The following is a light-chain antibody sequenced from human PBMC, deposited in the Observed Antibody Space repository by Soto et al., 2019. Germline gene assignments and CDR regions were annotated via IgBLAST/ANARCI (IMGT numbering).Light chain of an antibody. CDR2: WAS. J-gene: IGKJ1*01. CDR1: QNILYNSYNKNY. V-gene: IGKV4-1*01. CDR3: QHYYSRPPT. Sequence: DIVMTQSPDSLAVSLGERATINCKSSQNILYNSYNKNYLAWYQQRPGQPPKLLISWASTRESGVPDRFSGSGSWTDFTLAISSLQAEDVAVYYCQHYYSRPPTFGQGTKVEIK.